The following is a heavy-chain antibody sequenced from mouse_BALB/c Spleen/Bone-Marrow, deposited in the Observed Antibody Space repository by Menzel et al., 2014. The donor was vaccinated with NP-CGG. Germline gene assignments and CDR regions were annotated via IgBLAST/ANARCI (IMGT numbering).Heavy chain of an antibody. Sequence: EVNLVESGGGLVQPGGSLKLSCATSGFTFSDYHMYWVRQTPEKRLEWVAYITKGGGSTYYPDIVKGRFTISRDNAKNTLYLQMSRLKSEDTAMYYCARQLAYAMDYWGQGTSVTVSS. CDR1: GFTFSDYH. J-gene: IGHJ4*01. D-gene: IGHD4-1*01. CDR3: ARQLAYAMDY. V-gene: IGHV5-12*02. CDR2: ITKGGGST.